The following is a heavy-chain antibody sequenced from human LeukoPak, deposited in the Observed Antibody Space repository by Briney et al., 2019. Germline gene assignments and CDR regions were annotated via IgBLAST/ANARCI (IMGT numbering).Heavy chain of an antibody. J-gene: IGHJ4*02. V-gene: IGHV3-33*06. Sequence: PGGSLRLSCAASGFTFSSSGMYWVRQAPGKGLEWMAVIWYDGSQKWYADSVKGRFTVSRDNSKNTLYLQMNSLRAEDTAVYYCAKDPPRRFDYWGQGTLVTVSS. CDR1: GFTFSSSG. CDR2: IWYDGSQK. CDR3: AKDPPRRFDY.